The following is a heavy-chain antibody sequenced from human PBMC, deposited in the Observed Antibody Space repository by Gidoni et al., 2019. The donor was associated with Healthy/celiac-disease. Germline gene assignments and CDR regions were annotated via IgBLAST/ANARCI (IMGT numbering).Heavy chain of an antibody. V-gene: IGHV1-8*01. J-gene: IGHJ6*03. D-gene: IGHD3-9*01. CDR1: GYTFTSYD. CDR2: MNPNRGNT. CDR3: ARGGPGLRYFDWLVYYYYYMDV. Sequence: QVQLVQSGAEVKKPGASVKVSCKASGYTFTSYDINWVRQATGQGLEWMGWMNPNRGNTGYAQKFQGRVTMTRNTSISTAYMELSSLRSEDTAVYYCARGGPGLRYFDWLVYYYYYMDVWGKGTTVTVSS.